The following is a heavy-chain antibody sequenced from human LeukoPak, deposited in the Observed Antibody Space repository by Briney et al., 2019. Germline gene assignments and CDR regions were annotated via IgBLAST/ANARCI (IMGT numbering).Heavy chain of an antibody. D-gene: IGHD2-2*02. CDR1: GGSISSYY. Sequence: SETLSLTCTVSGGSISSYYWSWIRQPPGKGLEWIGYISYSGSTNYNPSPKSRVTISVDTSKNQFSLKLSSVTAADTAVYYCARSVYCSSTSCYTAVDYWGQGTLVTVSS. CDR3: ARSVYCSSTSCYTAVDY. V-gene: IGHV4-59*01. CDR2: ISYSGST. J-gene: IGHJ4*02.